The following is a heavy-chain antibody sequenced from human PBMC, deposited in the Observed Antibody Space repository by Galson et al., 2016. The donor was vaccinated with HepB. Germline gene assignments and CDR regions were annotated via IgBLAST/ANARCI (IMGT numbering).Heavy chain of an antibody. Sequence: SLRLSCAASGFTFSNYAMHWVRQAPGKGLEWVAVISYDGSSKYYEDSVKGRFIISRDNSKNTLSLQLRSLRAEETACYYCARWVGSLFDYWGQGTLVTVSS. V-gene: IGHV3-30*04. J-gene: IGHJ4*02. D-gene: IGHD1-26*01. CDR1: GFTFSNYA. CDR3: ARWVGSLFDY. CDR2: ISYDGSSK.